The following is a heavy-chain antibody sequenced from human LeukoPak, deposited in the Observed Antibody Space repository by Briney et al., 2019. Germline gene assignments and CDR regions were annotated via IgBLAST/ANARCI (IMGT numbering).Heavy chain of an antibody. J-gene: IGHJ4*02. CDR2: ISDSGGST. D-gene: IGHD3/OR15-3a*01. CDR1: GITLSNYG. CDR3: AKRGVVIRVILVGFHKEAYYFDS. Sequence: PTGGSLRLSCAVSGITLSNYGMSWVRQAPGKGLEWVAGISDSGGSTNYADSVKGRFTISRDNPKNTLYLQMNSLRAEDTAAYFCAKRGVVIRVILVGFHKEAYYFDSWGQGALVTVSS. V-gene: IGHV3-23*01.